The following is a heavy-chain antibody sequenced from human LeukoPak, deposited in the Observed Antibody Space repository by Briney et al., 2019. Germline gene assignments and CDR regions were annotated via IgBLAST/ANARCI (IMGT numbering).Heavy chain of an antibody. Sequence: GGSLRLSCAASGFIFDSYNMNWVRQAPGKGLEWVSHISSSSNTIYYADSVKGRFTISRGNAKNSLFLQMNSLRDEDTAVYYCARALSQYYYDSSSAYWGQGTLVTVSS. CDR2: ISSSSNTI. CDR1: GFIFDSYN. V-gene: IGHV3-48*02. CDR3: ARALSQYYYDSSSAY. J-gene: IGHJ4*02. D-gene: IGHD3-22*01.